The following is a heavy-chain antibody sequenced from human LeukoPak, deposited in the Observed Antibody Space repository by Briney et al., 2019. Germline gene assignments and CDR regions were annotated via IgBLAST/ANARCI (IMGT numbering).Heavy chain of an antibody. V-gene: IGHV4-61*05. CDR2: IYYSGST. J-gene: IGHJ4*02. CDR1: GGSISSSSYY. D-gene: IGHD3-10*01. Sequence: SETLSLTCTVSGGSISSSSYYWGWIRQPPGKGLEWIGYIYYSGSTNYNPSLKSRVTISVDTSKNQFSLKLSSVTAADTAVYYCARGLYSGPYFDYWGQGTLVTVSS. CDR3: ARGLYSGPYFDY.